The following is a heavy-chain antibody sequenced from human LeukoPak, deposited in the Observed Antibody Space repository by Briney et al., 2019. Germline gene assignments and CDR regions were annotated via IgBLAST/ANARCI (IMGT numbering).Heavy chain of an antibody. CDR1: GFSLSTSGVG. Sequence: SGPTLVXPTQTLTLTCTFSGFSLSTSGVGVGWISQPPGKALEWLALIYWDDDKRYSPSLKSRLTITKDTSKNQVVLTMTNMDPVDTATYYCARTLVDYVWGSYRYTGFDYWGQGTLATVSS. CDR3: ARTLVDYVWGSYRYTGFDY. CDR2: IYWDDDK. V-gene: IGHV2-5*02. D-gene: IGHD3-16*02. J-gene: IGHJ4*02.